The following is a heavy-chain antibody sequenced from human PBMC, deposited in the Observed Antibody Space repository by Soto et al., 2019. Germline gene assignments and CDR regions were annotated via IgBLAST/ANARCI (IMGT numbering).Heavy chain of an antibody. D-gene: IGHD5-12*01. J-gene: IGHJ4*02. CDR3: ARSVYTGYASDY. CDR1: ETTVSGNY. CDR2: IYTGGRT. V-gene: IGHV3-53*01. Sequence: GGSLRLSCVASETTVSGNYMILVRQAPGKGLELVSLIYTGGRTYYADSVKGRFTISRDNSKNTLYLQMNSLSAEDTALYYCARSVYTGYASDYWGQGTQVTVSS.